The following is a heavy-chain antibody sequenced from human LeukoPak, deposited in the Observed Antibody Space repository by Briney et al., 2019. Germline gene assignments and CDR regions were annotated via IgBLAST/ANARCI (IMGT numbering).Heavy chain of an antibody. CDR3: ARGQRRQGYCSNTSCYGYYYYYMDV. CDR1: GGSFSGYY. D-gene: IGHD2-2*01. CDR2: INHSGST. J-gene: IGHJ6*03. V-gene: IGHV4-34*01. Sequence: SETLSLTCAVYGGSFSGYYWSWIRQPPGKGLERIGEINHSGSTNYNPSLKSRVTISVDTSKNQFSLKLTSVTAADTAVYYCARGQRRQGYCSNTSCYGYYYYYMDVWDKGTTVTVSS.